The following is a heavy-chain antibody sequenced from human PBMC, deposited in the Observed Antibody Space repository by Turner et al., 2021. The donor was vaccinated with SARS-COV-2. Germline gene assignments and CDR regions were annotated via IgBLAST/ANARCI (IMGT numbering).Heavy chain of an antibody. Sequence: QVQLVQPGAEVKKPGASVKVSCKISGYTLTELSMYWVRQAPGKGREWMGGFDPEDGETIYAQNFQGRVTMTEYTSTDTAYMELSSLRSEDTAVYFCATGYQLRVNWFDPWGQGTLVTVSS. CDR2: FDPEDGET. J-gene: IGHJ5*02. CDR3: ATGYQLRVNWFDP. CDR1: GYTLTELS. V-gene: IGHV1-24*01. D-gene: IGHD2-2*01.